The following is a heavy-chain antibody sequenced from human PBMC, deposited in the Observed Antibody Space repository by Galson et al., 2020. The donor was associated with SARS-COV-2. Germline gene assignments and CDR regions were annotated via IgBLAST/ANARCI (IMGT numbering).Heavy chain of an antibody. J-gene: IGHJ4*02. Sequence: GESLKISCAASGFTFNSYWMHWVRQAPGKGLVWVSRINSDGSSTSYADSVKGRFTISRDNAKNTLYLQMNSLRAEDAAVYYCARVDLWFGELVIGHFDYWGQGTLVTVSS. D-gene: IGHD3-10*01. V-gene: IGHV3-74*01. CDR2: INSDGSST. CDR3: ARVDLWFGELVIGHFDY. CDR1: GFTFNSYW.